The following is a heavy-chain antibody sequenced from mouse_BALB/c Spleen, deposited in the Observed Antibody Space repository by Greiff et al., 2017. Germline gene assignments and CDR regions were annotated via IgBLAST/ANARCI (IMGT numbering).Heavy chain of an antibody. J-gene: IGHJ4*01. CDR2: ISSGGSYT. CDR3: ARANTVVATDYAMDY. CDR1: GFAFSSYD. D-gene: IGHD1-1*01. Sequence: EVKRVESGGGLVKPGGSLKLSCAASGFAFSSYDMSWVRQTPEKRLEWVAYISSGGSYTYYPDTVTGRFTISRDNAKNTLYLEMSSLRSEDTAMYYCARANTVVATDYAMDYWGQGTSVTVSS. V-gene: IGHV5-9-4*01.